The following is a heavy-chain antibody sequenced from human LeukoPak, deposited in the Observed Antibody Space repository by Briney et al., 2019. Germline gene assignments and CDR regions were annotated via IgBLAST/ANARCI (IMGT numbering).Heavy chain of an antibody. J-gene: IGHJ4*02. CDR1: GFTVSSNY. D-gene: IGHD3-22*01. CDR3: AKVRGTMIVVVLLFDY. V-gene: IGHV3-53*01. CDR2: IYSGGST. Sequence: GGSLRLSCAASGFTVSSNYMSWVRQAPGKGLEWVSVIYSGGSTYYADSVKGRFTISRDNSKNTLYLQMNSLRAEDTAVYYCAKVRGTMIVVVLLFDYWGQGTLVTVSS.